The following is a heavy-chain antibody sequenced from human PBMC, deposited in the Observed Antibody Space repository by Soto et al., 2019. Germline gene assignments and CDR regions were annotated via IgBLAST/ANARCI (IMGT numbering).Heavy chain of an antibody. J-gene: IGHJ5*02. V-gene: IGHV4-31*02. CDR3: ARGELRFWFDP. CDR2: IYYSGST. D-gene: IGHD1-26*01. Sequence: QVQLQESGPGLVKPSQTLSLTWTVSGGSISSGGYYWSWIRQHPGKGLEWIGYIYYSGSTYYNPSLKSRVTISVDTSKNQCSLKLSSVTAADTAVYYCARGELRFWFDPWGQGTLVTVSS. CDR1: GGSISSGGYY.